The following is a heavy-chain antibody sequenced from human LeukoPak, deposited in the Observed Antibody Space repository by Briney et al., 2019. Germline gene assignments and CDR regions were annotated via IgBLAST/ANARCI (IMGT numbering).Heavy chain of an antibody. V-gene: IGHV4-39*01. CDR3: ATLSGYYKGVDDY. Sequence: KPSETLSLTCTVSGASISRSSYYWGWIRQTPGKGLEWIGSLYYAGSTYYNPSLKSRVTMSVDTSKNQFSLKLTSVTAADTAVYYCATLSGYYKGVDDYWGQGTLVTVSS. CDR1: GASISRSSYY. CDR2: LYYAGST. D-gene: IGHD3-22*01. J-gene: IGHJ4*02.